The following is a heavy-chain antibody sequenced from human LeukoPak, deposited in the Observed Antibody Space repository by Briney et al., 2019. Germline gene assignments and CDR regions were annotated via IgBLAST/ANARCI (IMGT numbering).Heavy chain of an antibody. CDR3: AKDIGSVAGHFDY. CDR1: GFTFDDYA. V-gene: IGHV3-9*01. D-gene: IGHD6-19*01. Sequence: PGGSLRLSCAASGFTFDDYAMHWVRQAPGKGLEWVSGISWNSGSIGYADSVKGRFTISRDNAKNSLYLQMNSLRAEDTALYYCAKDIGSVAGHFDYWGQGTLVTVSS. CDR2: ISWNSGSI. J-gene: IGHJ4*02.